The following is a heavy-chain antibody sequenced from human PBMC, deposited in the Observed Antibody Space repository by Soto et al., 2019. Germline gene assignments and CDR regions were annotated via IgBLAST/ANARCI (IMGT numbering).Heavy chain of an antibody. D-gene: IGHD1-26*01. J-gene: IGHJ5*02. CDR2: INSNSGGT. Sequence: VQLLQSGAEVKKPGASVKVSCQTSGYTFTVYYMHWVRQAPGKELEWIGWINSNSGGTNYAQKCKDRVTVTTDTSISAASMEMRSLKSANTAVYFCARGSSLGNWFDPWGQGILVTVSS. V-gene: IGHV1-2*02. CDR1: GYTFTVYY. CDR3: ARGSSLGNWFDP.